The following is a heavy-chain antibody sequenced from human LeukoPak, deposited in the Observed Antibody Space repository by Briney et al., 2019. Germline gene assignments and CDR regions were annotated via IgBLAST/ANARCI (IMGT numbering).Heavy chain of an antibody. J-gene: IGHJ4*02. V-gene: IGHV4-4*07. D-gene: IGHD3-10*01. CDR3: AREGLGYYYGSGSHRNYFDY. Sequence: PSETLSLTCTVSGGSISSYYWSWIRQPAGKGLEWIGRIYTSGSTNYNPSLKSRVTMSVDTSKNQFSLKLSSVTAADTAVYYCAREGLGYYYGSGSHRNYFDYWGQGTLVTVSS. CDR1: GGSISSYY. CDR2: IYTSGST.